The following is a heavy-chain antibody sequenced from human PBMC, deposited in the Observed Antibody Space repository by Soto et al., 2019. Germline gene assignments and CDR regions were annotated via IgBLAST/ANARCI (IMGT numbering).Heavy chain of an antibody. D-gene: IGHD4-17*01. V-gene: IGHV3-23*01. J-gene: IGHJ5*02. CDR1: GFTFSSYA. CDR3: AKDDDYGRSGFDP. Sequence: PGGSLRLSCAASGFTFSSYAMSWVRQAPGRGLEWVSSVSGSGGSTYYADSVKGRFTISRDNSKNTLYLQMNSLRAEDTAVYYCAKDDDYGRSGFDPWGQGTLVTVSS. CDR2: VSGSGGST.